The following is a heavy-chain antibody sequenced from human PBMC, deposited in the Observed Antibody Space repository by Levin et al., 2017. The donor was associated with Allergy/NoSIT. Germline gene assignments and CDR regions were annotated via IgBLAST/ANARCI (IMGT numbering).Heavy chain of an antibody. CDR3: ASGCSGGSCYSGFDY. D-gene: IGHD2-15*01. CDR1: GYTFTSYY. Sequence: ASVKVSCKASGYTFTSYYMHWVRQAPGQGLEWMGIINPSGGSTSYAQKFQGRVTMTRDTSTSTVYMELSSLRSEDTAVYYCASGCSGGSCYSGFDYWGQGTLVTVSS. J-gene: IGHJ4*02. CDR2: INPSGGST. V-gene: IGHV1-46*01.